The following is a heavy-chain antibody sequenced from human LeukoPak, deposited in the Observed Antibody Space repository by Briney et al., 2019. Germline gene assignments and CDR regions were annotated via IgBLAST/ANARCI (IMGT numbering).Heavy chain of an antibody. CDR3: AGGRYYYDSSGYYYNWFDP. V-gene: IGHV1-8*03. CDR1: GYTFTSYD. J-gene: IGHJ5*02. Sequence: ASVKVSCKASGYTFTSYDINWVRQATGQGLEWMGWMNPNSGNTGYAQKFQGRVTITRNTSISTAYMELSSLRSEDTAVYYCAGGRYYYDSSGYYYNWFDPWGQGTLVTVSS. D-gene: IGHD3-22*01. CDR2: MNPNSGNT.